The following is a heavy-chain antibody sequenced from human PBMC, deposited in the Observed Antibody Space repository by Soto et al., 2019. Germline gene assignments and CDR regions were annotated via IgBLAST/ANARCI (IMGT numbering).Heavy chain of an antibody. J-gene: IGHJ5*02. V-gene: IGHV1-3*01. CDR3: ARDRSYYVWGGNWFDP. Sequence: GASVKVSCKASGYTFTSYSVHWVRQAPGQRFEWMGWINAANGDTKYSEKFQGRVTITRDTSASTAYMELRSLRSEDTAVYFCARDRSYYVWGGNWFDPWGQGSLVTVSS. CDR2: INAANGDT. D-gene: IGHD3-10*01. CDR1: GYTFTSYS.